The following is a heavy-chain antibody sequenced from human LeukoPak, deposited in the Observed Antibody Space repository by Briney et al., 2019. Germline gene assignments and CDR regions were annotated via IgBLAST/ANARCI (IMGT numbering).Heavy chain of an antibody. CDR2: INPDSGGT. J-gene: IGHJ4*02. D-gene: IGHD3-10*01. CDR3: ARGRFYTSGSYYNRLDY. CDR1: GYTFTSYY. V-gene: IGHV1-2*02. Sequence: AASVKVSCKASGYTFTSYYIHWVRQAPGQGLEWMGWINPDSGGTNYAQKFQGRVTMTWDTSISTAYMELSRLRSDDTAIYYCARGRFYTSGSYYNRLDYWGQGTLVTVSS.